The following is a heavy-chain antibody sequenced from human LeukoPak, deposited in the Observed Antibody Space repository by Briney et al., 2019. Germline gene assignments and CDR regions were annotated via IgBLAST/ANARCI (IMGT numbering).Heavy chain of an antibody. CDR3: AKDGQSFNSMRDYLHS. Sequence: SGGSLRLSCAASGFDFSTYAMSWVRQAPGRGLEWVSGIGGGDTHYADSVKGRFTISRDNSKSTVELHMSSLRVEDTAVYYCAKDGQSFNSMRDYLHSWGRGTLVTVSS. CDR1: GFDFSTYA. J-gene: IGHJ4*02. V-gene: IGHV3-23*01. CDR2: IGGGDT.